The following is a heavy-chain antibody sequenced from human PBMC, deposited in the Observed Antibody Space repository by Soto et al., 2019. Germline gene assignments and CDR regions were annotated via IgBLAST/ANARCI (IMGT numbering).Heavy chain of an antibody. Sequence: XXTLSLPFTVSGGSISSTSYYWGWIRQPPGKGLECIGSIYYRGSPNYTPPLKSRVTISVDTPKNQSSLNLTFLTAADRAVYYCARTTTVDLIDYWGQGTLVTVSS. D-gene: IGHD4-17*01. V-gene: IGHV4-39*01. CDR3: ARTTTVDLIDY. CDR2: IYYRGSP. J-gene: IGHJ4*02. CDR1: GGSISSTSYY.